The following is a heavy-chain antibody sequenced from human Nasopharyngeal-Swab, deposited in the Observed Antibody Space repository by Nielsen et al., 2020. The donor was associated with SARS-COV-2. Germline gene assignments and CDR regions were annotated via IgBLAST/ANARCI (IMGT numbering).Heavy chain of an antibody. CDR3: ARISGWYWLDP. J-gene: IGHJ5*02. CDR2: IIHSGST. D-gene: IGHD6-19*01. V-gene: IGHV4-34*12. Sequence: SETLSLTCAVYGGSFSGYSWIWVRRPPGKGLEWIGQIIHSGSTNYNPSLKSRVTISADTSKNQLSLKVNSVTAADTAVYYCARISGWYWLDPWGQGTLVTVSS. CDR1: GGSFSGYS.